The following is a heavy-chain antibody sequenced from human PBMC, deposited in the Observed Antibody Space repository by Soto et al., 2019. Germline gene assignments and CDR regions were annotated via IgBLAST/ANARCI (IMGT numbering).Heavy chain of an antibody. D-gene: IGHD3-22*01. Sequence: GGSLRLSCAASGFTFSSYSMNWVRQAPGKGLEWVSYISSSSSTIYYADSVKGRFTISRDNAKNSLYLQMNSLRDEDTAVYYCARDSYDSSGYYYVRGAFDIWGQGTMVTVSS. CDR1: GFTFSSYS. CDR3: ARDSYDSSGYYYVRGAFDI. CDR2: ISSSSSTI. V-gene: IGHV3-48*02. J-gene: IGHJ3*02.